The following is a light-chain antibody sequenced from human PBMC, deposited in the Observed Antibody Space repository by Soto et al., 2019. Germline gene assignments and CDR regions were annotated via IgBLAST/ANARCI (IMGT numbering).Light chain of an antibody. Sequence: EIVMTQSPATLSVPPGERVTLSCRASQRVGSNLAWYQQKPGQAPRLLIYGASTRATSIPARFSGSGSGTEFSLTISSLQSEDFAVYYCQQYNNWPGTFGQGTKVDIK. CDR1: QRVGSN. CDR2: GAS. CDR3: QQYNNWPGT. V-gene: IGKV3-15*01. J-gene: IGKJ1*01.